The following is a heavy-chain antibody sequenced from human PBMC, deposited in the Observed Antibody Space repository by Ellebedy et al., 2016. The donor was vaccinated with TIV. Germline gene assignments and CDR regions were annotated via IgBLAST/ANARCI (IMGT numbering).Heavy chain of an antibody. V-gene: IGHV3-7*02. D-gene: IGHD4-17*01. CDR2: IKRDGSEK. CDR1: GITFSTSW. J-gene: IGHJ4*02. Sequence: GGSLRLSXAASGITFSTSWTTWVRQTPVKGLEWVANIKRDGSEKYYLDSVKGRFTISRDNTKNSLYLQMNSLRAEDTAVYYCAKSYGDYDKLFEYWGQGALVTVSS. CDR3: AKSYGDYDKLFEY.